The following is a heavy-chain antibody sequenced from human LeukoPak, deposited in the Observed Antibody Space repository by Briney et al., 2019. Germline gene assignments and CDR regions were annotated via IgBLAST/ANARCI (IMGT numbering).Heavy chain of an antibody. CDR1: GFTFNSYA. D-gene: IGHD2-21*02. CDR2: ISYDGSNK. CDR3: ARQAYCGGDCYLNYFDY. J-gene: IGHJ4*02. V-gene: IGHV3-30-3*01. Sequence: PGGSLRLSCAASGFTFNSYAMMWVRQAPGKGLEWVAVISYDGSNKYYADSVKGRFTISRDNSKNTLYLQMNSLRAEDTAVYYCARQAYCGGDCYLNYFDYWGQGTLVTVSS.